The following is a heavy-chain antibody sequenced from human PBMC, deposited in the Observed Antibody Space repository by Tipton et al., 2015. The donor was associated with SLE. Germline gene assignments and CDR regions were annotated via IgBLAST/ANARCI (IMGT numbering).Heavy chain of an antibody. CDR3: ASVSGSYAFDY. CDR2: IYYSGST. J-gene: IGHJ4*02. CDR1: GGSISSGDYY. V-gene: IGHV4-30-4*01. Sequence: TLSLTCTVSGGSISSGDYYWSWIRQPPGKGLEWIGYIYYSGSTNYNPPLKSRVTISVDTSKNQFSLKLSSVTAADTAVYYCASVSGSYAFDYWGQGTLVTVSS. D-gene: IGHD1-26*01.